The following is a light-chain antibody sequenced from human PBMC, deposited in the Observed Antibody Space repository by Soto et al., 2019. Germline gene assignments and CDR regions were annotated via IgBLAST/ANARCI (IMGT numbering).Light chain of an antibody. CDR3: QQYGSSLTWT. V-gene: IGKV3-20*01. CDR2: GAS. J-gene: IGKJ1*01. Sequence: EIVLTQCPGTLSLSPGERATLSCRASQSVSSSYLAWYQQKPGQAPRLLIYGASSRATGIPDRFSGSGSGTDFTLTIRRLEPEDFAVYYCQQYGSSLTWTFGQGTKV. CDR1: QSVSSSY.